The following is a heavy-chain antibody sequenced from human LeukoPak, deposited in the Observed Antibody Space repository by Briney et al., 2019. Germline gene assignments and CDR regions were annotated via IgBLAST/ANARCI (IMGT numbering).Heavy chain of an antibody. J-gene: IGHJ4*02. Sequence: ALVKVSCKASGYTFTRYGISWVRQAPGQGLQWLGWISASNGNTNYAQKFRDRVTMSTDTSTGTAYLDVRSLTSDDTAVYYCARDHSNWNYAPDFWGQGTLVIVSS. CDR3: ARDHSNWNYAPDF. CDR1: GYTFTRYG. V-gene: IGHV1-18*01. D-gene: IGHD1-7*01. CDR2: ISASNGNT.